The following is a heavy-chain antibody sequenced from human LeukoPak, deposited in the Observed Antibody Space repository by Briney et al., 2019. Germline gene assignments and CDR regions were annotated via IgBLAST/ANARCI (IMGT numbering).Heavy chain of an antibody. CDR3: ARDLMDIVVVPAAAIADYYYMDV. CDR1: GGSISSYY. CDR2: IYTSGST. D-gene: IGHD2-2*03. V-gene: IGHV4-4*07. Sequence: KPSETLSLTCTVSGGSISSYYWSWIRQPAGKGLEWIGRIYTSGSTNYNPSLKSRVTMSVDTSKNQFSLKLSSVTAADTAVYYCARDLMDIVVVPAAAIADYYYMDVWGKGTTVTVSS. J-gene: IGHJ6*03.